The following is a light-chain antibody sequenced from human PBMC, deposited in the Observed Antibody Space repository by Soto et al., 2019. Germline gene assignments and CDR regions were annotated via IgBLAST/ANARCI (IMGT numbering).Light chain of an antibody. Sequence: EIMLTQSPGTVSLTPGERATLSCRASQSVSGYIGWYQQKPGQAPTLLIYAASNRATGIPARFSGSGSGTDFTLTISSLEPEDFSVYYCQQRYNWPIPFGQGTRLAIK. CDR3: QQRYNWPIP. V-gene: IGKV3-11*01. J-gene: IGKJ5*01. CDR2: AAS. CDR1: QSVSGY.